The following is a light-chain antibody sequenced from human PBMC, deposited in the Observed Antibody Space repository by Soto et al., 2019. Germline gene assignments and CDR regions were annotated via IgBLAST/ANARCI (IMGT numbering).Light chain of an antibody. CDR3: QTWGTGIRV. V-gene: IGLV4-69*01. J-gene: IGLJ1*01. CDR2: LNSDGSH. Sequence: QSVLTQSPSASASLGASVKLTCTLSSGHSSYAIAWHQQQPEKGPRYLMKLNSDGSHSKGDGIPDRFSGSSSGAERYLTISSLQSEDEADYYCQTWGTGIRVFGTGTQLTV. CDR1: SGHSSYA.